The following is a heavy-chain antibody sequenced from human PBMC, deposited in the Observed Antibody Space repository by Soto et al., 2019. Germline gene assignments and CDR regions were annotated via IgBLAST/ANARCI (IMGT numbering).Heavy chain of an antibody. CDR1: GFTFSSYG. J-gene: IGHJ6*02. Sequence: QVQLVESGGGVVQPGRSLRLSCAASGFTFSSYGMHWVRQAPGKGLEWVAVISYDGSNKYYADSVKGRFTISRDNSKTTRKRQINSRGVKDTAGNYGAKEIRYSSGWYHYYSGMAVWGQGTTVTVSS. V-gene: IGHV3-30*18. CDR3: AKEIRYSSGWYHYYSGMAV. CDR2: ISYDGSNK. D-gene: IGHD6-19*01.